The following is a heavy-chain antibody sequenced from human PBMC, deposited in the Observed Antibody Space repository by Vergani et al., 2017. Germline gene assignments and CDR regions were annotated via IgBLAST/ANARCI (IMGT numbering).Heavy chain of an antibody. CDR2: ISAYNGNT. V-gene: IGHV1-18*01. Sequence: QVQLVQSGAEVKKPGASVKVSCKASGYTFTSYGISWVRQAPGQGLEWMGWISAYNGNTKYAQKLQGRVTMTTDTSTSTAYMELRSLRSDDTAVYYCAIETWVRCSDNWFDPWGQGTLVTVSS. CDR3: AIETWVRCSDNWFDP. D-gene: IGHD3-10*02. CDR1: GYTFTSYG. J-gene: IGHJ5*02.